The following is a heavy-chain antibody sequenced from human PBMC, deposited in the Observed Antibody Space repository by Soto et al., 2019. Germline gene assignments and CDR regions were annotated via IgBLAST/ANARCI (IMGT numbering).Heavy chain of an antibody. CDR1: GFTFSSYW. CDR3: ARGSPSSTYCSSTSCYWNY. Sequence: EVQLVESGGGLVQPGGSLTLSCAASGFTFSSYWMSWVRQAPGKGLEWVANIKQDGSEKYYVDSVKGRFTISRDNAKNSLYLQMNSLRAEDTAVYFCARGSPSSTYCSSTSCYWNYWGQGNLATVSS. CDR2: IKQDGSEK. V-gene: IGHV3-7*01. J-gene: IGHJ4*02. D-gene: IGHD2-2*01.